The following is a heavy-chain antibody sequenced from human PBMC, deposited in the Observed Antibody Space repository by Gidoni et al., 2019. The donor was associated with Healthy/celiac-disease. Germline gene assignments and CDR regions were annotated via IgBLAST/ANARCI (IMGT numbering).Heavy chain of an antibody. Sequence: QVQLQESGPGLVKPSETLALTCTVSVGSISSYYGSWIRQPQGKGLEWIGYIYYSGSTNYNPSLKSRVTISVDTSKNQFSLKLSSVTAADTAVYYCARDADYGSGSYYYYYYGMDVWGQGTTVTVSS. J-gene: IGHJ6*02. CDR2: IYYSGST. CDR1: VGSISSYY. CDR3: ARDADYGSGSYYYYYYGMDV. V-gene: IGHV4-59*01. D-gene: IGHD3-10*01.